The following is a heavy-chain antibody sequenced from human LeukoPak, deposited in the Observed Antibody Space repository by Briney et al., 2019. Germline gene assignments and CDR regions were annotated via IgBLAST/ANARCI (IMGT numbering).Heavy chain of an antibody. D-gene: IGHD1-1*01. CDR3: ARANWNRYFYYYYYYMDV. CDR1: GFTFSSYW. CDR2: IKQDGSEK. J-gene: IGHJ6*03. V-gene: IGHV3-7*04. Sequence: GGSLRLSCAASGFTFSSYWMSWVRQAPGKGLEWVANIKQDGSEKYYVDSVKGRFTISRDNAKNSLYLQMNSLRAEDTAVYYCARANWNRYFYYYYYYMDVWGKGTTVTVSS.